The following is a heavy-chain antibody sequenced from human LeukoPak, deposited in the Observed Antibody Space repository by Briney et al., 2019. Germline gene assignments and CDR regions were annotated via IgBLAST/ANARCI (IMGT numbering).Heavy chain of an antibody. Sequence: SETLSLTCAVYGGSFSGYYWSWIRQPPGKGLEWIGEINHSGSTNYNPSLKSRVTISVDTFKNQFSLKLSSVTAADTAVYYCARLAYSSSWYPEYYFDYWGQGTLVTVSS. D-gene: IGHD6-13*01. CDR3: ARLAYSSSWYPEYYFDY. V-gene: IGHV4-34*01. J-gene: IGHJ4*02. CDR2: INHSGST. CDR1: GGSFSGYY.